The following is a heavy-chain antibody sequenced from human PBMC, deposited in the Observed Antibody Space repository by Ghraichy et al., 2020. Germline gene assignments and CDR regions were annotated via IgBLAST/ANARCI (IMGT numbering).Heavy chain of an antibody. CDR1: GFRFSSFD. CDR3: ARDRYGSLHTLQS. J-gene: IGHJ5*02. D-gene: IGHD1-26*01. Sequence: GGSLRLTCAASGFRFSSFDMNWVRQAPGKGLEWVASIDSRGSDVSYGDSVKGRFTVSRDNVKNSLFLLMDSLRVEDTAVYYCARDRYGSLHTLQSWGQGTLVTVYS. CDR2: IDSRGSDV. V-gene: IGHV3-21*01.